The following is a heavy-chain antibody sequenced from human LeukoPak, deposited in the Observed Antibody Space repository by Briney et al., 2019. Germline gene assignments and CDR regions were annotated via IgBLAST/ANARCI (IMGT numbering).Heavy chain of an antibody. J-gene: IGHJ4*02. CDR2: INHSGST. CDR3: ARGGIVVECGGDCYSEGPFDY. D-gene: IGHD2-21*02. CDR1: GGSFSGYY. Sequence: SETLSLTCAVYGGSFSGYYWSWIRQPPGKGLEWIGEINHSGSTNYNPSLKSRVTISVDTSKNQFSLKLSSVTAADTAVYYCARGGIVVECGGDCYSEGPFDYWGQGTLVTVSS. V-gene: IGHV4-34*01.